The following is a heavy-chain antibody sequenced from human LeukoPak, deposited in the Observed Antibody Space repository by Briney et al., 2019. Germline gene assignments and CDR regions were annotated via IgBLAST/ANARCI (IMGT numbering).Heavy chain of an antibody. D-gene: IGHD3-3*01. CDR2: IIPIFGTA. Sequence: SVKVSCKASGGTFSSYAISWVRQAPGRGLEWMGGIIPIFGTASYAQKFQGRVTITTDESTSTAYMELSSLRPEDTAVYYCARAPGTGIRFLTRYYFDYWGQGTLVTVSS. CDR1: GGTFSSYA. V-gene: IGHV1-69*05. J-gene: IGHJ4*02. CDR3: ARAPGTGIRFLTRYYFDY.